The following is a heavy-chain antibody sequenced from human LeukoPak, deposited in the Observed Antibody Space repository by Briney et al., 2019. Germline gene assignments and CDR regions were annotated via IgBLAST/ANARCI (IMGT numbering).Heavy chain of an antibody. V-gene: IGHV1-18*01. Sequence: GASVKVSCKASGYTFTSYGISWVRQAPGQGLEWMGWISAYNGNTNYAQKLQGRVTMTTDTSTSTAYMELRSLRSDDTAVYYCARGCSSWYVSILYGMDVWGQGTTVTVSS. D-gene: IGHD6-13*01. CDR2: ISAYNGNT. CDR1: GYTFTSYG. J-gene: IGHJ6*02. CDR3: ARGCSSWYVSILYGMDV.